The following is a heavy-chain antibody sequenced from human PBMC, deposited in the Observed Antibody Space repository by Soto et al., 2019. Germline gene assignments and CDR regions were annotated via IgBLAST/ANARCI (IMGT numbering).Heavy chain of an antibody. J-gene: IGHJ5*02. CDR2: ISGSGGST. Sequence: PGGSLRLSCAASGFTFSSYAMSWVRQAPGKGLEWVSAISGSGGSTYYADSVKGRFTISRDNSKNTLYLQMNSLRAEDTAVYFCARMGDSSGYSGGFDPWGQGTLVTVSS. CDR1: GFTFSSYA. D-gene: IGHD3-22*01. V-gene: IGHV3-23*01. CDR3: ARMGDSSGYSGGFDP.